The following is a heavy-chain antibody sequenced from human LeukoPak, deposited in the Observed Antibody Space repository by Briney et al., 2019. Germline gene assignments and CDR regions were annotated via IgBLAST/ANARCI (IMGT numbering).Heavy chain of an antibody. D-gene: IGHD6-6*01. V-gene: IGHV3-23*01. Sequence: GGSLRLSCAASGFTFSSYSMNWVRQAPGKGLEWVSAISGSGGSTYYADSVKGRFTISRDNSKNTLYLQMNSLRAEDTAVYYCAKDVSSIAARPGAFDYWGQGTLVTVSS. J-gene: IGHJ4*02. CDR2: ISGSGGST. CDR3: AKDVSSIAARPGAFDY. CDR1: GFTFSSYS.